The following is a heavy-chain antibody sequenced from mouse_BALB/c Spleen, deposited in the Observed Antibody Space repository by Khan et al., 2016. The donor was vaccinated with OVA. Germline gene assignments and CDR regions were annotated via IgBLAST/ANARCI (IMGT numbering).Heavy chain of an antibody. V-gene: IGHV1S137*01. CDR3: AIRDYFDN. CDR2: ISTDSVNT. CDR1: GYTFTDYS. Sequence: QVQLQQSGPDLVRPGVSLKISCTGSGYTFTDYSMHWVKQSPAKSLEWIGVISTDSVNTNYNQKFKGKVTLTGHKSSSTVYLEIASMTSEDSAIYYCAIRDYFDNWGQGTTLTVSS. J-gene: IGHJ2*01.